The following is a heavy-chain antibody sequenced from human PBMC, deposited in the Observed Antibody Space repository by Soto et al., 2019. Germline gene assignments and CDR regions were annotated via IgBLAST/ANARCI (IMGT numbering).Heavy chain of an antibody. D-gene: IGHD3-22*01. CDR3: ARELNTEPSAYYSFAY. Sequence: QVQLVQSGPEVKMPGASVKVSCKTSGYTFTAYGLAWLRQAPGQRPEWMGWVSTNNADTNYAQKFQGRVTMTTDTSTTTTYMELRSLRSDDTAVYYCARELNTEPSAYYSFAYWGQGTRVTVSS. V-gene: IGHV1-18*01. CDR1: GYTFTAYG. CDR2: VSTNNADT. J-gene: IGHJ4*02.